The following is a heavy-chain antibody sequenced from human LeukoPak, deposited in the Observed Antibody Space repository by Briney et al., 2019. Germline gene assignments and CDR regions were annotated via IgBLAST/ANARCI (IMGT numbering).Heavy chain of an antibody. D-gene: IGHD3-3*01. V-gene: IGHV1-46*01. Sequence: GASVKVSCKASGYTFISYYMHWVRQAPGQGLEWMGIIKPSSGRTSYAQKFQGRVTMTRDTSTSTVCMELSSLRSEDTAVYYCARDGRFLEWLEEVVRGYYMDAWGKGTTVTVSS. CDR3: ARDGRFLEWLEEVVRGYYMDA. CDR1: GYTFISYY. J-gene: IGHJ6*03. CDR2: IKPSSGRT.